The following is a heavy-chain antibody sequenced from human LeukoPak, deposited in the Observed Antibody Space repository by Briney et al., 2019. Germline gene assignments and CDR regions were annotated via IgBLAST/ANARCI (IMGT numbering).Heavy chain of an antibody. CDR3: ARRHRIHYYGSGSYYNNWFDP. J-gene: IGHJ5*02. CDR1: GGSISSGGYY. CDR2: IYYSGST. Sequence: PSETLSLTCTVSGGSISSGGYYWSWIRQHPGKGLEWIGYIYYSGSTYYNPSLKSRVTISVDTSKNQFSLKLSSVTAADTAVYYCARRHRIHYYGSGSYYNNWFDPWGQGTLVTVSS. D-gene: IGHD3-10*01. V-gene: IGHV4-31*03.